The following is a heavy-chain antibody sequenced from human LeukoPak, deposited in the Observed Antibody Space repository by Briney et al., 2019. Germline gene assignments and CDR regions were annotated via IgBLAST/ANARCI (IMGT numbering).Heavy chain of an antibody. CDR2: IYYSGST. D-gene: IGHD6-19*01. J-gene: IGHJ6*03. CDR1: GGSISSSSCY. Sequence: RPSETLSLTCTVSGGSISSSSCYWGWIRQPPGKGLEWIGSIYYSGSTNYNPSLKSRVTISVDTSKNQFSLKLSSVTAADTAVYYCARGLIAVAGGYYYMDVWGKGTTVTVSS. V-gene: IGHV4-39*07. CDR3: ARGLIAVAGGYYYMDV.